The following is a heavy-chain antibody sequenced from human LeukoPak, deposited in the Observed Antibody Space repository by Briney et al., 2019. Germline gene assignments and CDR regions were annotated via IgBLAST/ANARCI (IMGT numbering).Heavy chain of an antibody. CDR1: GGSISRYY. CDR3: ARDMDV. V-gene: IGHV4-59*01. CDR2: IYYSGST. J-gene: IGHJ6*02. Sequence: KASETLSLTCTVSGGSISRYYWSWIRQPPGKGLEWIGYIYYSGSTNYNPSLKSRVTISVDTSKNQFSLKLSSVTAADTAVYYCARDMDVWGQGTTVTVSS.